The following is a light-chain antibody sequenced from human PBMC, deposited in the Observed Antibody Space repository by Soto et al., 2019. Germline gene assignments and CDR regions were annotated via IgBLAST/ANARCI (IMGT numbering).Light chain of an antibody. CDR1: QDLRNY. V-gene: IGKV1-33*01. CDR2: DAS. CDR3: QHDYYLPPLY. J-gene: IGKJ4*01. Sequence: DFQMTQSPSSLSASGGDRVTITCQASQDLRNYLNWYQQKPGKAPNLLIYDASNLRAGVPSRFSGSGCGTGFTSSISSLQPDDIVTSYCQHDYYLPPLYVGGGTKVEIK.